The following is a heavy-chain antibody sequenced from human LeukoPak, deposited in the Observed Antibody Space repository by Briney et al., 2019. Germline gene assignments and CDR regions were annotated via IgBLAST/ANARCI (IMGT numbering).Heavy chain of an antibody. CDR3: AGAETWYSSSWSLFDY. D-gene: IGHD6-13*01. J-gene: IGHJ4*02. CDR2: INPNSGGT. Sequence: GASVKVSCKASGYTFTGYYMHWVRQAPGQGLEWMGWINPNSGGTNYAQKFQGRVTMTRDTSISTAYMELSRLRSDDTAVYYCAGAETWYSSSWSLFDYWGQGTLVTVSS. V-gene: IGHV1-2*02. CDR1: GYTFTGYY.